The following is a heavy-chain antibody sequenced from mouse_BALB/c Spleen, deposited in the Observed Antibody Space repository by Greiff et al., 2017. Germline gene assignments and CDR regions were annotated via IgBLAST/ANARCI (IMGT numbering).Heavy chain of an antibody. J-gene: IGHJ3*01. V-gene: IGHV3-2*02. CDR2: ISYSGST. Sequence: EVKLMESGPGLVKPSQSLSLTCTVTGYSITSDYAWNWIRQFPGNQLGWMGYISYSGSTSYNPSLKSRISITRDTSTNQVFLQLNSVTTEDTATYYCARSYDYEAWFAYWGQGTLVAVSA. D-gene: IGHD2-4*01. CDR3: ARSYDYEAWFAY. CDR1: GYSITSDYA.